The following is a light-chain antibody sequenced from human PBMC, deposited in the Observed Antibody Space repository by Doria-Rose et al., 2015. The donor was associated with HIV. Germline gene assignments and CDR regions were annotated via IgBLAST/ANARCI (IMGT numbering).Light chain of an antibody. J-gene: IGLJ1*01. CDR1: SNIESNF. Sequence: SNIESNFVSWYQQLPGTAPRVLIYENNKRPSGIPDRFSGSKSGTSATLGITGLQTGDEASYYCGTWDRSLNARYVFGTGTKVTVL. CDR2: ENN. CDR3: GTWDRSLNARYV. V-gene: IGLV1-51*02.